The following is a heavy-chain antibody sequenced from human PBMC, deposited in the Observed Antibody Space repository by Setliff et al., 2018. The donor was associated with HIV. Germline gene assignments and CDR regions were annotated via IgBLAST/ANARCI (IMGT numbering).Heavy chain of an antibody. Sequence: SETLSLTCSVTGGTITSNTYFWDWIRQAPGKGLEWIGSIYHSGNTYCNPSLKSRVSISVDTSKRQFSLKLTSVTTGDSALYYCARRRGQKATGWYYFDFWGQGALVTVSS. CDR3: ARRRGQKATGWYYFDF. D-gene: IGHD6-19*01. J-gene: IGHJ4*02. CDR1: GGTITSNTYF. CDR2: IYHSGNT. V-gene: IGHV4-39*01.